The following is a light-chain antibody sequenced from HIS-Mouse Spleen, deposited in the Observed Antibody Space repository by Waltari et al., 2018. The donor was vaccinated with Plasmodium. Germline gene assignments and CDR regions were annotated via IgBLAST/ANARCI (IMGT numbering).Light chain of an antibody. CDR3: CSYAGSYTYV. Sequence: QSALTQPRSVSGSPGQSVTISCTGTSSDVGGYNYVSWYQQHPGNAPKLMFYDVSKRPSGVPDRFSGSKAGNTASLTIFGLQAEDEADYYCCSYAGSYTYVFGTGTKVTVL. J-gene: IGLJ1*01. V-gene: IGLV2-11*01. CDR1: SSDVGGYNY. CDR2: DVS.